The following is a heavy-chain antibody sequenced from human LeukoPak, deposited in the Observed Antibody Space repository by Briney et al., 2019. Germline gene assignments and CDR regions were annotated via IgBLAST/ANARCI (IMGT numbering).Heavy chain of an antibody. J-gene: IGHJ4*02. D-gene: IGHD3-3*01. CDR3: AREPGPIFGGVHFDY. V-gene: IGHV4-59*01. CDR1: GGSISSYY. CDR2: IYYSGST. Sequence: KASETLSLTCTVSGGSISSYYWSWIRQPPGKRLEWIGHIYYSGSTNYNPSLKSRVTISVDTSKNQFSLKLSSVTAADTAVYYCAREPGPIFGGVHFDYWGQGTLVTVSS.